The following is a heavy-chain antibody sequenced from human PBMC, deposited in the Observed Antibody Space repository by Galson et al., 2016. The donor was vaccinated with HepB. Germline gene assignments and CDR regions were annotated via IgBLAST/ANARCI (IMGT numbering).Heavy chain of an antibody. Sequence: SLRLSCAASGFTFSSHAMYWVRQAPGKGLGWVATLSSDGSNKYYADSVRGQFSISRDNSNNTLSLQMNSLRPEDTAVYYCARGRGITDRYYYFYYGMDVWGQGTAVTVSS. CDR1: GFTFSSHA. J-gene: IGHJ6*02. V-gene: IGHV3-30-3*01. CDR2: LSSDGSNK. D-gene: IGHD3-16*01. CDR3: ARGRGITDRYYYFYYGMDV.